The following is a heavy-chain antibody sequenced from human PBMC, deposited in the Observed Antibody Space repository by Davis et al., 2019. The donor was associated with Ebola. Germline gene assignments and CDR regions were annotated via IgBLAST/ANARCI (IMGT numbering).Heavy chain of an antibody. V-gene: IGHV5-51*01. D-gene: IGHD6-19*01. J-gene: IGHJ4*02. Sequence: GESLKISCHAFGYDFTTSWIGWVRQMPGKGLEWMGIIYPGDSDTRYSPSFQGQVTFSADKSITTVYLQWRNLKISDSAMYYCAREYSGGWYLDWGQGTLVTVSS. CDR1: GYDFTTSW. CDR3: AREYSGGWYLD. CDR2: IYPGDSDT.